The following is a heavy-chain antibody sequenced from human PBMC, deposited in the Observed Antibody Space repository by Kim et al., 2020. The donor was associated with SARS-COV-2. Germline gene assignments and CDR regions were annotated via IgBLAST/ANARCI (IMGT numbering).Heavy chain of an antibody. CDR2: IRDSGGST. Sequence: GGSLRLSCAASGFTFNTYAMSWVRQAPGKGLEWVSGIRDSGGSTKYADSVKGRFSISRDNSKNTLYLQMDSLRAEDTAVYYCAKVTSGXXXXXXYXXXWGQGX. J-gene: IGHJ1*01. V-gene: IGHV3-23*01. CDR3: AKVTSGXXXXXXYXXX. D-gene: IGHD3-10*01. CDR1: GFTFNTYA.